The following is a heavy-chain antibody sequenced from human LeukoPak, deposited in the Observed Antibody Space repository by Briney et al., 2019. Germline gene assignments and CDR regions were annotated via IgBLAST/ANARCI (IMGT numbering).Heavy chain of an antibody. CDR1: GFAFSSYA. J-gene: IGHJ4*02. CDR2: IPGSGDST. CDR3: AKRSGVSYGYFDY. V-gene: IGHV3-23*01. D-gene: IGHD1-26*01. Sequence: GGSLRLSCAASGFAFSSYAMSWVRQAPGKGLEWVSAIPGSGDSTNYADSVKGRFTISRDNSKNTLYLQMNSLRAEDTAVYYCAKRSGVSYGYFDYWGQGTLVTVSS.